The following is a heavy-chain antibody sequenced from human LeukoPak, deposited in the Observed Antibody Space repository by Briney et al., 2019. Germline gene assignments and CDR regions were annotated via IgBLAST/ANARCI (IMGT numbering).Heavy chain of an antibody. J-gene: IGHJ6*03. CDR3: ARASVQNYVLRLYYMDV. Sequence: GRSLRLSCAASGFTFDDYAMHWVRQAPGKGLEWVSGISWNSGSIGYADSVKGRFTISRDNAKNSLYLQMNSLRAEDTAVYYCARASVQNYVLRLYYMDVWGKGTTVTVSS. CDR1: GFTFDDYA. CDR2: ISWNSGSI. V-gene: IGHV3-9*01. D-gene: IGHD3-3*01.